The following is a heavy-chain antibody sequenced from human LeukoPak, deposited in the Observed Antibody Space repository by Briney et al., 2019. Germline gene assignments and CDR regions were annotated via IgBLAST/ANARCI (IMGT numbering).Heavy chain of an antibody. Sequence: ASVKVSCKVSGYTLTELSMHWVRQAPGKGLEWMGGFDPEDGETIYAQKFQGRVTMTTDTSTSTAYMELRSLRSDDTAVYYCARSRYSGSYFYWGQGTLVTVSS. V-gene: IGHV1-24*01. CDR3: ARSRYSGSYFY. D-gene: IGHD1-26*01. CDR2: FDPEDGET. CDR1: GYTLTELS. J-gene: IGHJ4*02.